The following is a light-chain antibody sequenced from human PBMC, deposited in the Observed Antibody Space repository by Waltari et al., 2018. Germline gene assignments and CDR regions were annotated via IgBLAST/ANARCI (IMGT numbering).Light chain of an antibody. CDR1: SNDVGSYNR. Sequence: QSALTQPPSVSGSPGQSVTISCTGTSNDVGSYNRVSWYQQPPGTAPKLMIYEVSNRPRGVPVRFSGSKPGNTASLTISGLQPEDEAGYYCNSFTTSTTWVFGGGTRVTVL. J-gene: IGLJ3*02. V-gene: IGLV2-18*02. CDR3: NSFTTSTTWV. CDR2: EVS.